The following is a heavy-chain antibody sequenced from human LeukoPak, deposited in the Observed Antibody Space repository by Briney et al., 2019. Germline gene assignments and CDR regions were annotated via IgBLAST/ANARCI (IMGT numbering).Heavy chain of an antibody. V-gene: IGHV7-4-1*02. CDR2: INTNSGNP. CDR1: GYSITARL. Sequence: ASVKVSCKVSGYSITARLMNWVRQAPGQGLEWMGWINTNSGNPTYAQGFTGRFVFSLDTSVNTAYLQINSLEAEDTAVYYCARHDPAFKYYGMDVWGQGTTVTVSS. J-gene: IGHJ6*02. CDR3: ARHDPAFKYYGMDV.